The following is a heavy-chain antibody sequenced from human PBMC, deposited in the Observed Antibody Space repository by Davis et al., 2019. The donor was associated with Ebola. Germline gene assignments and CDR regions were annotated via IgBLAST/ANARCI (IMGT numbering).Heavy chain of an antibody. Sequence: AASVKVSCKASGYTFTSYYIHWVRQAPGQGLEWMGWINPNSGGTNYAQKFQGRVTMTRDTSTSTAYMELRSLRSDDTAVYYCATSGSGPGYRYYFDYWGQGTLVTVSS. D-gene: IGHD6-19*01. CDR2: INPNSGGT. CDR3: ATSGSGPGYRYYFDY. J-gene: IGHJ4*02. V-gene: IGHV1-2*02. CDR1: GYTFTSYY.